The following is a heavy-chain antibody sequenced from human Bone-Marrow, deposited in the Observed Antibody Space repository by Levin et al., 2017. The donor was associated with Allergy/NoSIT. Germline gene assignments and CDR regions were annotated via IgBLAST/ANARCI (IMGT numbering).Heavy chain of an antibody. V-gene: IGHV3-43*01. Sequence: PGGSLRLSCAASGFIFDDYTMHWVRQVPGKGLEWVSRISWDGSTSYYADSVMGRFIISRDNSKASLHLQMNSLRTEDTALYYCTNGDSSGYGWGQGTLVIVSS. D-gene: IGHD3-22*01. CDR2: ISWDGSTS. CDR3: TNGDSSGYG. J-gene: IGHJ1*01. CDR1: GFIFDDYT.